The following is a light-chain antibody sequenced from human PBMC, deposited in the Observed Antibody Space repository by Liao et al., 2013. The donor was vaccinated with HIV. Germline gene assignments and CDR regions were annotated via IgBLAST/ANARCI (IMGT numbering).Light chain of an antibody. V-gene: IGLV3-1*01. Sequence: SNELRQPPQCLCPHGQTATITCSGDVLVHKYASWYQQRPGQSPTVVIYQHDLRPSGVSARFSGSTSGNTATLTIIGTQTMDEADYYCQAWDSTSRIFGGRDQADRP. J-gene: IGLJ2*01. CDR1: VLVHKY. CDR2: QHD. CDR3: QAWDSTSRI.